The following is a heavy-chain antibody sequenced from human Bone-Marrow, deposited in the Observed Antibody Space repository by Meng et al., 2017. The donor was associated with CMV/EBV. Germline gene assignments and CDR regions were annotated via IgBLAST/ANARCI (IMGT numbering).Heavy chain of an antibody. CDR1: GGSFSGYY. Sequence: GSLRLSCAVYGGSFSGYYRGWIRQPPGKGLEWIGSIYYSGSTYYNPSLKSRVTISVDTSKNQFSLKLSSVTAADTAVYYCARDRGDMTTVLFWGQGTLVTVSS. J-gene: IGHJ4*02. D-gene: IGHD4-17*01. V-gene: IGHV4-34*01. CDR3: ARDRGDMTTVLF. CDR2: IYYSGST.